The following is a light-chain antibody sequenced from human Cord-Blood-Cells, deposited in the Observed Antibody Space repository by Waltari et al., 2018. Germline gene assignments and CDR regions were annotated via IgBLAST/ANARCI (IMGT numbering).Light chain of an antibody. CDR3: QAWDSSTVV. Sequence: SYELTQPPSVSVSPGQTASITCSGDKLGDKYACWYQQKPGQSPVLVIYQDSKRPSGSPERFSCSNSGNTATLTDSGTQAMDEADYDCQAWDSSTVVFGGGTKLTGL. CDR2: QDS. J-gene: IGLJ2*01. V-gene: IGLV3-1*01. CDR1: KLGDKY.